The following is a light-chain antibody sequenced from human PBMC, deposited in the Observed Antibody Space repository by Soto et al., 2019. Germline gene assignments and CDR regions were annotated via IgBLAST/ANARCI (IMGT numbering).Light chain of an antibody. CDR3: QQRSDWPPFPLT. CDR2: DVS. V-gene: IGKV3-11*01. CDR1: HSSSNP. J-gene: IGKJ4*01. Sequence: EIVLTQSPATLSLSPGERATLSCRAGHSSSNPLAWYQQNPGQAPRLLLYDVSKRAPGIPARFSGSGSGTDFTLTISSLEPEDFAVYYCQQRSDWPPFPLTFGGGTKVVLK.